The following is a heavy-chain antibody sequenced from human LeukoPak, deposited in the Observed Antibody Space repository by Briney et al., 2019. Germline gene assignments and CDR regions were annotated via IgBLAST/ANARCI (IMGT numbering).Heavy chain of an antibody. CDR3: ARDRHKYNYDSGGYPPY. V-gene: IGHV3-30*03. D-gene: IGHD3-22*01. J-gene: IGHJ4*02. Sequence: GGSLRLSCAASGFTFNSFGMHWVRQAPGKGLEWLAVISYDGRNKYYADSVKGRFTISRDNSKNTLYLQINTLRAEDTAVYYCARDRHKYNYDSGGYPPYWGQGTLVTVSS. CDR1: GFTFNSFG. CDR2: ISYDGRNK.